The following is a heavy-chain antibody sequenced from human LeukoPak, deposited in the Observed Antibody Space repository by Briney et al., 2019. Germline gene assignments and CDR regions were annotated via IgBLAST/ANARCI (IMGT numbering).Heavy chain of an antibody. CDR3: ARGGSLGY. V-gene: IGHV3-48*03. CDR1: GFTFSSYE. J-gene: IGHJ4*02. D-gene: IGHD6-19*01. Sequence: TGGSLRLSCAASGFTFSSYEMNWVRQAPGKGLEWVSKISSSGSAIYYADSVKGRFTISRDNANSTLYLQMNSLRAEDTAVYYCARGGSLGYWGQGTLVTVSS. CDR2: ISSSGSAI.